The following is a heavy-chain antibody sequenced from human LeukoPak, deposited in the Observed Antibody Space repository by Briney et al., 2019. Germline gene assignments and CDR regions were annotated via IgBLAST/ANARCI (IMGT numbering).Heavy chain of an antibody. Sequence: PETLSHTRIVSVGSACSISYYWGWIRHPPGKGMEWIGNIFYSGSGNYNPSLKSRLTISVDTSKNQFSLKLTSVTAADTAVYYCARLKRDGLYYMDVWGKGATVTVSS. J-gene: IGHJ6*03. V-gene: IGHV4-39*01. CDR3: ARLKRDGLYYMDV. CDR2: IFYSGSG. D-gene: IGHD5-24*01. CDR1: VGSACSISYY.